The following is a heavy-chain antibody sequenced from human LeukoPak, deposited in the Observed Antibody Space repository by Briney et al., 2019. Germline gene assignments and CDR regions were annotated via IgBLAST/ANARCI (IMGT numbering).Heavy chain of an antibody. CDR1: GGSISSSSYY. CDR3: ATSSGWYRNWFDP. CDR2: IYYSGST. Sequence: SETLSLTCTVSGGSISSSSYYWGWIRQPPGKGLEWIGSIYYSGSTYYNPSLKSRVTISVDTSKNQFSLKLSSVTAADTAVYYCATSSGWYRNWFDPWGQGTRVTVSS. D-gene: IGHD6-19*01. J-gene: IGHJ5*02. V-gene: IGHV4-39*07.